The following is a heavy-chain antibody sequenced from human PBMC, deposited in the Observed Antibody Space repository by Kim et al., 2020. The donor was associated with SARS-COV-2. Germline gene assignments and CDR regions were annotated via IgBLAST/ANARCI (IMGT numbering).Heavy chain of an antibody. J-gene: IGHJ3*02. D-gene: IGHD3-3*01. CDR1: GGTFSSYA. CDR3: ARFRSGYYDGLELGAFDI. V-gene: IGHV1-69*13. CDR2: IIPIFGTA. Sequence: SVKVSCKASGGTFSSYAISWVRQAPGQGLEWMGGIIPIFGTANYAQKFQGRVTITADESTSTAYMELSSLRSEDTAVYYCARFRSGYYDGLELGAFDIWGQGTMVTVSS.